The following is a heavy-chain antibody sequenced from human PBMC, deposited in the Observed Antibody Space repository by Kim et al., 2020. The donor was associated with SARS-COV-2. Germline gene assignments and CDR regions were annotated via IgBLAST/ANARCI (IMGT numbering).Heavy chain of an antibody. CDR2: INPDGSAT. CDR1: GLSFGSFW. J-gene: IGHJ4*02. CDR3: AGWGPLRNY. D-gene: IGHD3-16*01. V-gene: IGHV3-7*01. Sequence: GGSLRLSCAGYGLSFGSFWMNWVRQSPAKGLEWVANINPDGSATRYVDSVKGRFNVARDNAKNLLFLEMNSLRLEDTAVYYCAGWGPLRNYWGQGSLVTVSS.